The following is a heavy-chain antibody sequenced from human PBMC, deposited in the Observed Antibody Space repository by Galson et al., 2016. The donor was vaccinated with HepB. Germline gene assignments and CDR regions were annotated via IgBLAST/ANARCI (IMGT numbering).Heavy chain of an antibody. J-gene: IGHJ4*02. V-gene: IGHV2-70*11. CDR2: IDWDDDE. D-gene: IGHD1-26*01. Sequence: PALVKPPQTLTLTCTFSGFSLHTSGMCLSWIRQPPGKALEWLARIDWDDDEYYNTSLKTRLTISKDTSKNQVVLTMTNMDPVDTATYYCARTRWEKRGGFGVDGWGQGTLVTVSS. CDR3: ARTRWEKRGGFGVDG. CDR1: GFSLHTSGMC.